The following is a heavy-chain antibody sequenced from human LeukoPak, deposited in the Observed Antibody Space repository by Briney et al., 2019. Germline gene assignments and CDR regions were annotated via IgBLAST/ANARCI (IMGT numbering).Heavy chain of an antibody. CDR3: ATGLGGGYYYGSGSYSLYMDV. V-gene: IGHV4-38-2*02. D-gene: IGHD3-10*01. CDR1: GGSISSGYY. CDR2: IYHSGST. J-gene: IGHJ6*03. Sequence: SETLSLTCTVSGGSISSGYYWGWIRQPPGKGLEWIGSIYHSGSTYYNPSLKSRVTISVDTSKNQFSLKLSSVTAADTAVYYCATGLGGGYYYGSGSYSLYMDVWGKGTTVTVSS.